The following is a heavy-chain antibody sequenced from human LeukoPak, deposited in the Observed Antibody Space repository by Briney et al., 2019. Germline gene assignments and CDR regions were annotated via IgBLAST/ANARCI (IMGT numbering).Heavy chain of an antibody. CDR1: GYTFTSYG. CDR3: ARFGSSGYYYYYYYMDV. J-gene: IGHJ6*03. CDR2: ISAYNGNT. V-gene: IGHV1-18*01. Sequence: ASVEVSCKASGYTFTSYGISWVRQAPGQGLEWMGWISAYNGNTNYAQKLQGRVTMTTDTSTSTAYMELRSLRSDDTAVYYCARFGSSGYYYYYYYMDVWGKGTTVTVSS. D-gene: IGHD6-6*01.